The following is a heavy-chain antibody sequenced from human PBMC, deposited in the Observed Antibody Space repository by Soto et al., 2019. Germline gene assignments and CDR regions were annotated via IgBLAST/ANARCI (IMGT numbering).Heavy chain of an antibody. CDR1: GYTFTGYY. Sequence: GASVKVSCKASGYTFTGYYMHWVRQAPGQGLEWMGWINPNSGGTNYAQKFQGWVTMTRDTSISTAYMELSRLRSDDTAVYYCARDGGSPNYYGSGSTGNDAFEIWGQGTMVTVSS. CDR3: ARDGGSPNYYGSGSTGNDAFEI. CDR2: INPNSGGT. V-gene: IGHV1-2*04. D-gene: IGHD3-10*01. J-gene: IGHJ3*02.